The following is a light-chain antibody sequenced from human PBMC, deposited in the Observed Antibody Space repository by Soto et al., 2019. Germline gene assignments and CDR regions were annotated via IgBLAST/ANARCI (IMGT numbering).Light chain of an antibody. J-gene: IGKJ5*01. CDR3: QQYNNWPPIT. Sequence: EIVLTQSPGTLALSSGERPTLSCRSSQSVSSSYLAWYQQKPGQAPRLLIYGASSRATGIPARFSGSGSGTEFTLTISSLQSEDFAVYYCQQYNNWPPITFGQGTRLEIK. CDR2: GAS. CDR1: QSVSSSY. V-gene: IGKV3D-15*01.